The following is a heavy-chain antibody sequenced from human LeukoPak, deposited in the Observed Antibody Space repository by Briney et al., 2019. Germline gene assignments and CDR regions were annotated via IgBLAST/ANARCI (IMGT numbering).Heavy chain of an antibody. V-gene: IGHV4-34*01. CDR1: GGSFSGYY. J-gene: IGHJ5*02. CDR2: INHSGST. Sequence: PSETLSLTFAVYGGSFSGYYWSWIRQPPGKGLEWIGEINHSGSTNYNPSLKSRVTISVDTSKNQFSLKLSSVTAADTAVYYCARPPYGVVTSWFDPWGQGTLVTVSS. D-gene: IGHD4-17*01. CDR3: ARPPYGVVTSWFDP.